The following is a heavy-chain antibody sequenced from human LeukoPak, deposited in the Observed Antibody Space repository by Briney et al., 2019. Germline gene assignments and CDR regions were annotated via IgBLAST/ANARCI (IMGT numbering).Heavy chain of an antibody. CDR2: IHYSGRT. Sequence: PSETLSLTCTVSGGSINNFYWSWIRQPPGKGLEWIGYIHYSGRTNYNPSLKSRVTMSLDTSKNHFSLKLRSVTAADTAVYYCARVSPDTATDYGWFDPWGQGSLVTVSS. V-gene: IGHV4-59*01. J-gene: IGHJ5*02. D-gene: IGHD5-18*01. CDR1: GGSINNFY. CDR3: ARVSPDTATDYGWFDP.